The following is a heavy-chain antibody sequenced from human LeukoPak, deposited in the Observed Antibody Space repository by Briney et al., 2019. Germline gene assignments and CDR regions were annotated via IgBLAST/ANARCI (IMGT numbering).Heavy chain of an antibody. CDR1: GYTFTGYY. CDR2: INPNSGGT. J-gene: IGHJ4*02. D-gene: IGHD6-13*01. V-gene: IGHV1-2*02. Sequence: VASVKVSCKASGYTFTGYYMHWVRQAPGQGLEWMGWINPNSGGTNYAQKFQGRVTMTRDTSISTAYMELSRLRSDDTAVYYCARAFVGGQQLVPGFDYWGQGTLVTVSS. CDR3: ARAFVGGQQLVPGFDY.